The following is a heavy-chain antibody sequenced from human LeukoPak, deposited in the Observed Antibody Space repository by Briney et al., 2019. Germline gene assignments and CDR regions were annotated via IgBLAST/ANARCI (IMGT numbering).Heavy chain of an antibody. Sequence: GGSLRLSCAASGFTFSSYAMSWVRQAPGKGLEWVSAISGSGGSTYYADSVKGRFTISRDNSKNTLYLQMNSLRAEDTAVYYCANVRLAMVTHDAFDIWGQGTMVTVSS. CDR1: GFTFSSYA. D-gene: IGHD5-18*01. V-gene: IGHV3-23*01. CDR3: ANVRLAMVTHDAFDI. CDR2: ISGSGGST. J-gene: IGHJ3*02.